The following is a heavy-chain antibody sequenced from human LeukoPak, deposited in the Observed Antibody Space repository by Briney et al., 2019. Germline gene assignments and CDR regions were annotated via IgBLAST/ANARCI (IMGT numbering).Heavy chain of an antibody. Sequence: SETLSLTCTVSGGSISSFHWSWIRQPPGKGLEWIGYIYFSGSTKYNPSLKSRVTLSADTSNNQFSLRLTSVTAADTAVYYCARTDYHGAGSFYDNWFDPWGQGILVTVSS. CDR3: ARTDYHGAGSFYDNWFDP. CDR1: GGSISSFH. J-gene: IGHJ5*02. V-gene: IGHV4-59*01. D-gene: IGHD3-10*01. CDR2: IYFSGST.